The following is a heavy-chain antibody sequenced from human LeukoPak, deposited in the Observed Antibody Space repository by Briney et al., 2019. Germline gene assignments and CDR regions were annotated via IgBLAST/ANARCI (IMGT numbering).Heavy chain of an antibody. CDR3: ASSYSISTSCLQTLLY. CDR2: VYPGDSDT. D-gene: IGHD2-2*01. Sequence: GASLKISCKGSGSRFTSYWIGWVRQMPGKGLEWMGIVYPGDSDTRYSPSFQGQVTISADKSISTAYLQWSSLKASDTAMYYCASSYSISTSCLQTLLYWGQGTLVHVFS. J-gene: IGHJ4*02. V-gene: IGHV5-51*01. CDR1: GSRFTSYW.